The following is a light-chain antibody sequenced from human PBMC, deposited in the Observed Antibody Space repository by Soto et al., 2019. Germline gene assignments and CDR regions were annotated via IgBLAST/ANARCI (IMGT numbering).Light chain of an antibody. CDR1: NIGSKS. J-gene: IGLJ7*01. CDR2: YDS. Sequence: SYELTRPPSVSVAPGKTARITCAENNIGSKSVHWYQQKPGQAPVVVIYYDSDRPSGIPERFSGSNSGNTATLTISRVEAGDEADYYCQVWNTTSDHAVFGGGTQLTVL. V-gene: IGLV3-21*04. CDR3: QVWNTTSDHAV.